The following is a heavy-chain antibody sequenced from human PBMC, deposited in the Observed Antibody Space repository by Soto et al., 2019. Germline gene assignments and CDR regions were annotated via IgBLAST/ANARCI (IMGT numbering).Heavy chain of an antibody. J-gene: IGHJ4*02. CDR1: GYTFTSYA. CDR3: AKIVGTWSYFDY. V-gene: IGHV1-69*13. D-gene: IGHD1-26*01. CDR2: IIPIFGTA. Sequence: SVKVSCKASGYTFTSYAISWVRQAPGQGLEWMGGIIPIFGTANYAQKFQGRVTITADESTSTAYMELSSLRSEDTAVYYCAKIVGTWSYFDYWGQGTLVTVSS.